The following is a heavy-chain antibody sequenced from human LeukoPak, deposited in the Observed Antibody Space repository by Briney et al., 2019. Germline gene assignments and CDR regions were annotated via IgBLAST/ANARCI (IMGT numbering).Heavy chain of an antibody. CDR2: INTNTGNP. V-gene: IGHV7-4-1*02. J-gene: IGHJ4*02. CDR3: ARFTASSRFDY. D-gene: IGHD2-21*02. Sequence: ASVKVPCKASGYTFTGYYMHWVRQAPGQGLEWMGWINTNTGNPTYAQGFTGRFVSSLDTSVSTAYLQISSLKAEDTAVYYCARFTASSRFDYWGQGTLVTVSS. CDR1: GYTFTGYY.